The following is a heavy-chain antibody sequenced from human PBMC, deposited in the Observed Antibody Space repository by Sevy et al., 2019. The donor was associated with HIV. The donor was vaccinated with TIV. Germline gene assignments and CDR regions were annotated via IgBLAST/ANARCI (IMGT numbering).Heavy chain of an antibody. V-gene: IGHV1-24*01. CDR3: XXXXXXXXXXXXXXQGDWFDP. CDR2: FDPEDGET. J-gene: IGHJ5*02. Sequence: ASVKVSCKVSGYTLSELSMHWVRQAPGKGLEWMGSFDPEDGETIYAQTLQGRVTMTEDTSTDTAYMELSSLTSEDTXXXXXXXXXXXXXXXXXXXQGDWFDPWGQGTLVTVSS. CDR1: GYTLSELS.